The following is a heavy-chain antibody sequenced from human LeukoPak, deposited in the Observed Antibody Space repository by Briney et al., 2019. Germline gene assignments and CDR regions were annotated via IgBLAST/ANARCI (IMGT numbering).Heavy chain of an antibody. D-gene: IGHD6-13*01. J-gene: IGHJ2*01. CDR2: ITGNGGTK. V-gene: IGHV3-23*01. CDR1: GLTFTSYG. Sequence: GGSLRLSCAASGLTFTSYGMSWVRQAPGKGLEWVSGITGNGGTKYYVDSVKGRFTISRDNAKNSLYLQMNSLRAEDTAVYYCARGTWYSSSWYDWYFDLWGRGTLVTVSS. CDR3: ARGTWYSSSWYDWYFDL.